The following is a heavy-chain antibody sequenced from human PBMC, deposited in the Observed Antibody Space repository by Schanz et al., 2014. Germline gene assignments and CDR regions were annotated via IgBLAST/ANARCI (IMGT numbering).Heavy chain of an antibody. Sequence: QVQLQESGPGLVKPSQTLSLTCTVSGGSIRSGTYYWSWIRQPAGKALEWVGRVFPNGITNYNPSLKRRVAMSRDTSKTQFSRPLTSLTAADTAVYYCARDATWRLDLWGRGTLVTVSS. J-gene: IGHJ2*01. CDR1: GGSIRSGTYY. V-gene: IGHV4-61*02. CDR2: VFPNGIT. CDR3: ARDATWRLDL. D-gene: IGHD5-12*01.